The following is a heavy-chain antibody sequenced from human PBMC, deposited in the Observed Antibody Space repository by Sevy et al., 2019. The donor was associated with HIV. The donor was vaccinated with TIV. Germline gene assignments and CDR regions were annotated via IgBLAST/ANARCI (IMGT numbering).Heavy chain of an antibody. CDR1: GFSFDSYG. J-gene: IGHJ4*02. Sequence: GGSLRLSCAVSGFSFDSYGMTWVRQAPGKGLEWVSAISGSGTRTYYADSVKGRFIISRDNSKNTLYLQMNSLRAEDTAVYYCASGAYYYASRTENFDYWGQGTLVTASS. CDR2: ISGSGTRT. D-gene: IGHD3-10*01. CDR3: ASGAYYYASRTENFDY. V-gene: IGHV3-23*01.